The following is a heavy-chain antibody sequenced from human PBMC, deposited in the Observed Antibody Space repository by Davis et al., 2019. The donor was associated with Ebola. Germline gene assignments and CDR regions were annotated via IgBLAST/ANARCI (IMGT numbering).Heavy chain of an antibody. J-gene: IGHJ4*02. CDR3: ARDTYYDYIWGSPIDY. CDR2: TKQAGSEK. CDR1: GFTLSSYW. D-gene: IGHD3-16*01. Sequence: GESPKTSCAASGFTLSSYWMSWVRQAPGKGLEWEANTKQAGSEKYYVDSVKGRFTISTDNAKNSLYLQMNSLRAEDTAVYYCARDTYYDYIWGSPIDYWGQGTLVTVSS. V-gene: IGHV3-7*01.